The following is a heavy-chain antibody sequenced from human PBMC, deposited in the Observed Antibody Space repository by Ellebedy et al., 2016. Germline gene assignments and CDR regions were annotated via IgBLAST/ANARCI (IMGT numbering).Heavy chain of an antibody. CDR3: ARSFYASGSYPAFDY. CDR2: INPSGGST. J-gene: IGHJ4*02. CDR1: GYTLTSYY. V-gene: IGHV1-46*04. Sequence: ASVKVSCKASGYTLTSYYIHWVRQAPGQGLEWMGIINPSGGSTNYAQKLQGRVTMTRDTSTSKVYMGLSSLRSEDTAVYYCARSFYASGSYPAFDYWGQGTLVTVSS. D-gene: IGHD3-10*01.